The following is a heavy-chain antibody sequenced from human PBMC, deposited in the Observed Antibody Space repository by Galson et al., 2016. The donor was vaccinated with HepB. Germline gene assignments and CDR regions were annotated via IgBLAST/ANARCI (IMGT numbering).Heavy chain of an antibody. CDR2: INSDGSST. J-gene: IGHJ3*02. CDR3: VRRGYDDISGYAFDI. V-gene: IGHV3-74*01. CDR1: GFTFSSYW. Sequence: SLRLSCAASGFTFSSYWMHWVRQAPGKGLVWVSRINSDGSSTSYADSVKGRFTISRDNAKNTLYLQMNSLRAEDTAVYYCVRRGYDDISGYAFDIWGQGTMVTVSS. D-gene: IGHD3-22*01.